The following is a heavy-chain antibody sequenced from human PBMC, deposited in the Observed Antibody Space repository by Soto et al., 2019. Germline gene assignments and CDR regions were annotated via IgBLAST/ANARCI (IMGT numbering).Heavy chain of an antibody. CDR3: AAGSYFGPLNWFDP. J-gene: IGHJ5*02. CDR2: IYYSGST. V-gene: IGHV4-61*01. Sequence: PSETLSLTCTVSGGSVSSGSYYWSWIRQPPGKGLEWIGYIYYSGSTNYNPSLKSRVTISVDTSKNQFSLKLSSVTAADTAVYYCAAGSYFGPLNWFDPWGQGTLVTVSS. CDR1: GGSVSSGSYY. D-gene: IGHD1-26*01.